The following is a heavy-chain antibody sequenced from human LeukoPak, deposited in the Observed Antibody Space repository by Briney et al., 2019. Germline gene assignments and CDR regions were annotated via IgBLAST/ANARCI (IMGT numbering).Heavy chain of an antibody. D-gene: IGHD5-18*01. J-gene: IGHJ4*02. CDR1: GASMNTHY. CDR3: ATIKRGNIFGYFDF. CDR2: MLDTVTT. Sequence: SETLSLTCAVSGASMNTHYWSWIRQPPGKGLEWIGYMLDTVTTKDDPSLKSRFTLSADTSKNQFSLRLTSVTAADTAVYYCATIKRGNIFGYFDFWGQGIPVTVSS. V-gene: IGHV4-59*11.